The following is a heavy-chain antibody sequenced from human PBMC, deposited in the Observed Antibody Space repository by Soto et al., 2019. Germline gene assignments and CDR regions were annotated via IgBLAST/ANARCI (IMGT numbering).Heavy chain of an antibody. D-gene: IGHD4-17*01. CDR1: GYTFTSFY. J-gene: IGHJ4*02. CDR3: ARLATVTPPYYFDY. V-gene: IGHV1-46*01. CDR2: VNPTGGST. Sequence: GASVKVSCKASGYTFTSFYIHWVRQAPGQGLEWMAIVNPTGGSTAYAQKFQGRVTMTRDTSTSTVYMELSSLRSEDTAVYYCARLATVTPPYYFDYWGQGTLVTVSS.